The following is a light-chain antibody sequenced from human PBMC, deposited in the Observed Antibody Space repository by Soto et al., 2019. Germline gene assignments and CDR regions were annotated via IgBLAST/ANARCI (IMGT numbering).Light chain of an antibody. CDR2: DAS. CDR3: QQYNSYSL. Sequence: DIPMTQSPSTLSASVGDRVTITCRASQSISSWLAWYQQKPGKAPKLLIYDASSLESGVPSRFSGSGSGTEFTLTISSLQLDDFATYYCQQYNSYSLFGQGTKVEIK. V-gene: IGKV1-5*01. CDR1: QSISSW. J-gene: IGKJ1*01.